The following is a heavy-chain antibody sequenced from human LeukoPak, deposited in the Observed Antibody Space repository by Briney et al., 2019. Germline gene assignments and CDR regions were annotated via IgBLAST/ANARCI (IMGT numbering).Heavy chain of an antibody. D-gene: IGHD5-18*01. CDR2: INPNSGGT. CDR1: GYTFTGYY. J-gene: IGHJ4*02. CDR3: ARDSFVDTAMRGFDY. V-gene: IGHV1-2*02. Sequence: ASVKVSCKASGYTFTGYYMFWVRQAPGQGLEWMGWINPNSGGTNYAQKFQGRVTMTRDTSISTAHMELSRLRSDDTAVYYCARDSFVDTAMRGFDYWGQGTLVTVSS.